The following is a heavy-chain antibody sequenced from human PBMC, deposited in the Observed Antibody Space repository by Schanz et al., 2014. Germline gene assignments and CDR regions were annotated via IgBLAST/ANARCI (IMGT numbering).Heavy chain of an antibody. V-gene: IGHV4-39*01. CDR2: IYYSGST. CDR1: GGSISSSGYY. J-gene: IGHJ4*02. D-gene: IGHD2-15*01. Sequence: QLQLQESGPGLVKPSETLSLTCTVSGGSISSSGYYWGWIRQPPGNGLEWIGSIYYSGSTYYNPSLKGRVPIPGDTSKPHFSLKVTFVTATDTAVYYCARLPGLYCSGGACYRGYWGQGTLVTVSS. CDR3: ARLPGLYCSGGACYRGY.